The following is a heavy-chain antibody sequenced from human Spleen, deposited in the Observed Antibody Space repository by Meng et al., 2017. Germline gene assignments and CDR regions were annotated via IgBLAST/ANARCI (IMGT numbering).Heavy chain of an antibody. V-gene: IGHV3-48*03. Sequence: GESLKISCAASGFSFSSYEMNWVRQAPGKGLEWVSYISSSGSTIYYADSVKGRFTISRDNAKNSLYLQTNSLRAEDTAVYYCATTSGYDLAAVDYWGQGTLVTVSS. J-gene: IGHJ4*02. D-gene: IGHD5-12*01. CDR3: ATTSGYDLAAVDY. CDR2: ISSSGSTI. CDR1: GFSFSSYE.